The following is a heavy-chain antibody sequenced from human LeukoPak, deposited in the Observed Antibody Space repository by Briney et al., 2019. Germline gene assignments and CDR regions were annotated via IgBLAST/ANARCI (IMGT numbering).Heavy chain of an antibody. D-gene: IGHD5-24*01. Sequence: PGGSLRLSCAASGFTFSSSSMNWVRQAPGKGLEWVSSISSSSSYIYYADSVKGRFTISRDNAKNSLYLQMNSLRAEDTAVYYCARDPGGEMATAYYYFDYWGQGTLVTVSS. V-gene: IGHV3-21*01. CDR1: GFTFSSSS. J-gene: IGHJ4*02. CDR3: ARDPGGEMATAYYYFDY. CDR2: ISSSSSYI.